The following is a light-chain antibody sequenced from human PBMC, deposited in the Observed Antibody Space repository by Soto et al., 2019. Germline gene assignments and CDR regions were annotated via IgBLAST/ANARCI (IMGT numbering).Light chain of an antibody. CDR2: TTS. CDR3: LQHNTYPLT. CDR1: QGIGND. V-gene: IGKV1-17*01. J-gene: IGKJ4*01. Sequence: DIQVTQSPSSLAASVGDRVTITCRASQGIGNDLNWYQQKPGKAPKRLIFTTSNLQNGIPSRFSGSGSGTEFTLIITSLQPEDFATYYCLQHNTYPLTFGGGTKVEIK.